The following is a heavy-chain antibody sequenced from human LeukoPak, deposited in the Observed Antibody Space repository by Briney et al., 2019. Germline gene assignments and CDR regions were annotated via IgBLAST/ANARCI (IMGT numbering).Heavy chain of an antibody. CDR3: AREYYDFWSGPIQH. CDR2: IKQDGGER. D-gene: IGHD3-3*01. Sequence: GGSLRLSCAASGFTVSSNYMSWVRQAPGKGLEGVANIKQDGGERYYVDSVKGRFTISRDNAKNSLYLQMNSLRAEDTAVYYCAREYYDFWSGPIQHWGQGTLVTVSS. J-gene: IGHJ1*01. V-gene: IGHV3-7*01. CDR1: GFTVSSNY.